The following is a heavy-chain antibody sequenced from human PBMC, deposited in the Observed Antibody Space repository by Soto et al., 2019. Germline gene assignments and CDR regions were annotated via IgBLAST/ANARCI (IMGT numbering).Heavy chain of an antibody. CDR3: AKMPDGVNSNSPYC. CDR1: GFPFSNYA. D-gene: IGHD4-4*01. CDR2: TGGGIGP. Sequence: EVQLLESGGGLVQPGESLKLACAASGFPFSNYAMSWVRQAPGKGLEWVSTTGGGIGPYYADSVKGRFTISRDNSKNTLYLQMNSLRAEDTAINYCAKMPDGVNSNSPYCWGPGTLVTVSS. V-gene: IGHV3-23*01. J-gene: IGHJ4*02.